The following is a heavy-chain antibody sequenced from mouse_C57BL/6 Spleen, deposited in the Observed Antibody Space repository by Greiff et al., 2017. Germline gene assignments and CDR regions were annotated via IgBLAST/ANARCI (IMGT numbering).Heavy chain of an antibody. V-gene: IGHV5-6*02. CDR2: ISSGGSYT. J-gene: IGHJ3*01. D-gene: IGHD2-5*01. Sequence: DVMLVESGGDLVKPGGSLKLSCAASGFTFSSYGMSWVRQTPDKRLEWVATISSGGSYTYYPDSVKGRFTISRDNAKNTLYLQMSSLKSEDTAMYYCARPHYSNYSWFAYWGQGTLVTVSA. CDR1: GFTFSSYG. CDR3: ARPHYSNYSWFAY.